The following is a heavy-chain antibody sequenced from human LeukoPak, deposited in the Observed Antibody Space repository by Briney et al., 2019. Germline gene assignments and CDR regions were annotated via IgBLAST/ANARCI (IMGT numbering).Heavy chain of an antibody. D-gene: IGHD6-19*01. Sequence: GGSLRLSCAASGFTFSSYAMSWVRQAPGKGLEWVSAISGSGGSTYYADSVKGRFTISRDNSKNTLYLQMNSLRTEDTAVYYCAKVSVQPGYSSGWSINWFDPWGQGTLVTVSS. CDR2: ISGSGGST. CDR3: AKVSVQPGYSSGWSINWFDP. CDR1: GFTFSSYA. V-gene: IGHV3-23*01. J-gene: IGHJ5*02.